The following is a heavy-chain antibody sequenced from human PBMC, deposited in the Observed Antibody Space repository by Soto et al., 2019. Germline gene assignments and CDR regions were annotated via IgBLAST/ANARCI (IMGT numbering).Heavy chain of an antibody. Sequence: SVKVSCKASGGTFSSYAISLVRQAPGQGLEWMGGIIPIFGTANYAQKFQGRVTITADESTSTAYMELSSLRSEDTAVYYCARERGSSWSLYYYYYGMDVWGQGTTVTVSS. CDR2: IIPIFGTA. V-gene: IGHV1-69*13. CDR3: ARERGSSWSLYYYYYGMDV. J-gene: IGHJ6*02. CDR1: GGTFSSYA. D-gene: IGHD6-13*01.